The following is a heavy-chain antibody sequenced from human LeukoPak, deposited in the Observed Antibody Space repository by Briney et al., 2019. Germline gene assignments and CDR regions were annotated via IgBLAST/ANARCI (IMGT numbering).Heavy chain of an antibody. CDR1: GFTFSSYG. CDR3: ARKGGYSFHFDY. D-gene: IGHD5-18*01. J-gene: IGHJ4*02. V-gene: IGHV3-33*01. CDR2: IWYDGSNK. Sequence: GRSLRLSCAASGFTFSSYGMHWVRRAPGKGLEWVAVIWYDGSNKYYADSVKGRFTISRDNSKNTLYLQMNSLRAEDTAVYYCARKGGYSFHFDYWGQGTLVTVSS.